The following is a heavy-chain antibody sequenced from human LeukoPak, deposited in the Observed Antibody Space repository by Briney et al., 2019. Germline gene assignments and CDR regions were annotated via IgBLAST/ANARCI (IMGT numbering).Heavy chain of an antibody. CDR1: GFTFSSYS. V-gene: IGHV3-48*01. D-gene: IGHD3-22*01. CDR3: ARDSNYYDSSGYYSMIDY. J-gene: IGHJ4*02. CDR2: ISSSSSTV. Sequence: GGSLRLSCAASGFTFSSYSMNWVRQAPGKGLEWVSYISSSSSTVYYADSVKGRFTISRDNAKNSLYLQMNSLRAEDTAVYYCARDSNYYDSSGYYSMIDYWGRGTLVTVSS.